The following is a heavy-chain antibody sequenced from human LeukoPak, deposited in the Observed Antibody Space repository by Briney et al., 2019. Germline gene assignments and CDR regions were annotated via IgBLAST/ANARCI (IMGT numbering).Heavy chain of an antibody. CDR2: ISYDGSNK. J-gene: IGHJ6*03. Sequence: GRSLRLSCAASGFTFSSYAMHWVRQPPGKGLEWVAVISYDGSNKYYADSVKGRFTISRDNSKNTLYLQMNSQRAEDTAVYYCARDPYYYYYMDVWGKGTTVTISS. V-gene: IGHV3-30*04. CDR3: ARDPYYYYYMDV. CDR1: GFTFSSYA.